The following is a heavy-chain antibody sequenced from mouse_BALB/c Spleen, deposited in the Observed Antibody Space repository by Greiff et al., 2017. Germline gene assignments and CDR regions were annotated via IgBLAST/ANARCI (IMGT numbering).Heavy chain of an antibody. Sequence: DVMLVESGGGLVQPGGSRKLSCAASGFTFSSFGMHWVRQAPEKGLEWVAYISSGSSTIYYADTVKGRFTISRDNPKNTLFLQMTSLRSEDTAMYYCARGWYNSYWYFDVWGAGTTVTVSS. CDR2: ISSGSSTI. CDR1: GFTFSSFG. V-gene: IGHV5-17*02. CDR3: ARGWYNSYWYFDV. J-gene: IGHJ1*01. D-gene: IGHD1-3*01.